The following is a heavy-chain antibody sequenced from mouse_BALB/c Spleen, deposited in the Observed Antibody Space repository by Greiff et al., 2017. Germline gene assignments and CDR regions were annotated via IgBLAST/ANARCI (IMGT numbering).Heavy chain of an antibody. J-gene: IGHJ3*01. CDR3: ARWSYDYDGFAY. CDR2: ILPGSGST. CDR1: GYTFSSYW. V-gene: IGHV1-9*01. Sequence: QVQLKQSGAELMKPGASVKISCKASGYTFSSYWIEWVKQRPGHGLEWIGEILPGSGSTNYNEKFKGKATFTADTSSNTAYMQLSSLTSEDSAVYYCARWSYDYDGFAYWGQGTLVTVSA. D-gene: IGHD2-4*01.